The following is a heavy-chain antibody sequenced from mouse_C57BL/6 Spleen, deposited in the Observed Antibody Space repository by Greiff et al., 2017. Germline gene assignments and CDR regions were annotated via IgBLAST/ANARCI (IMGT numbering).Heavy chain of an antibody. CDR3: ARLDDGYYSYYFGC. CDR1: GYAFSSYW. CDR2: IYPGYGDA. D-gene: IGHD2-3*01. J-gene: IGHJ2*01. V-gene: IGHV1-80*01. Sequence: QVQLQQSGAELVKPGASVKISCKASGYAFSSYWMNWVKQRPGTGLERNGQIYPGYGDANYNGQFKGKATLTADKSSSTAYMPLSSLTSEDSAVYFCARLDDGYYSYYFGCWGQGTTLTVSS.